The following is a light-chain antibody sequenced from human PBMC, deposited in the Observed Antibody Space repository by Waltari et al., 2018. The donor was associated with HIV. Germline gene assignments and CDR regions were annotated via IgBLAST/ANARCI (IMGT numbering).Light chain of an antibody. CDR3: CSFAGTYTI. Sequence: QSALTQPRSVSGSPGQSVTIPCTGTYRDVGDYNYVSWYQQHPGNAPKLMIYDVSQRPSVVPDRFSGSKSGNTASLTISGLQADDDADYYCCSFAGTYTIFGGGTKLTVL. CDR1: YRDVGDYNY. V-gene: IGLV2-11*01. CDR2: DVS. J-gene: IGLJ2*01.